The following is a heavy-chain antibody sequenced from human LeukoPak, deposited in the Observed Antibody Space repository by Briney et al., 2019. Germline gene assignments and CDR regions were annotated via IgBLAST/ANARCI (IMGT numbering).Heavy chain of an antibody. V-gene: IGHV3-30*02. CDR1: GFSFSTYG. J-gene: IGHJ4*02. CDR3: AKGRPEVWFGELLL. D-gene: IGHD3-10*01. CDR2: IRYDVSNK. Sequence: GGSLRLSCAASGFSFSTYGMHWVRQAPGKGLEWVAFIRYDVSNKYYADSVKGRFTISRDNSKNTLYPQMNSLRVEDTAVYYCAKGRPEVWFGELLLWGQGTLVTVSS.